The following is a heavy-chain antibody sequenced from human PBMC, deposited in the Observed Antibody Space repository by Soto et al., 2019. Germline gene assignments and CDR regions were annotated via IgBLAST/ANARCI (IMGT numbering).Heavy chain of an antibody. CDR2: ISAYNGNT. D-gene: IGHD2-2*01. J-gene: IGHJ6*02. V-gene: IGHV1-18*04. CDR1: GYTFTSYG. Sequence: ASVRVSSKASGYTFTSYGISWVRQAPGQGLEWTGWISAYNGNTNYAQKLQGRVTMTTDTSTSTAYMELRSLRSDDTAVYYCARDIVPAAMGLLYGMDVWGQGATVTVSS. CDR3: ARDIVPAAMGLLYGMDV.